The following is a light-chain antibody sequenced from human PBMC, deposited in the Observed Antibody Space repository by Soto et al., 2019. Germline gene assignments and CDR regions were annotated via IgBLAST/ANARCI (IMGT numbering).Light chain of an antibody. CDR1: QSVTGS. CDR2: GAS. V-gene: IGKV3-15*01. Sequence: PGERVTLSCRASQSVTGSSIAWFQQKPGQAPRLLIYGASARALGIPARFSGSGSGTEFSFTVTSLQSEDFAVYYCQQYDQWPITFGQGTRLEIK. CDR3: QQYDQWPIT. J-gene: IGKJ5*01.